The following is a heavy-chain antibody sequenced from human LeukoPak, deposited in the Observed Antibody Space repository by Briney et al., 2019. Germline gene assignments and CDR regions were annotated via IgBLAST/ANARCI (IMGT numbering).Heavy chain of an antibody. CDR2: ISGSGGST. V-gene: IGHV3-23*01. J-gene: IGHJ4*02. Sequence: PGGSLRLSCAASGFTFSSYGMSWVRQAPGKGLEWVSAISGSGGSTYYADSVKGRFTISRDNSKNTLYLQMNSLRAEDTAVYYCAKGWFGELRFDYWGQGTLVTVSS. CDR3: AKGWFGELRFDY. CDR1: GFTFSSYG. D-gene: IGHD3-10*01.